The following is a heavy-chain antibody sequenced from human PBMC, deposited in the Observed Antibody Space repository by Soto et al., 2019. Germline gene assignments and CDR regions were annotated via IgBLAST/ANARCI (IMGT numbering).Heavy chain of an antibody. V-gene: IGHV3-7*01. CDR2: IKQDGSEK. Sequence: GGSLRLSCAASGFTFSSYWMSWVRQAPGKGLEWVANIKQDGSEKDYVDSVKGRVTISRDNAKNPLYLQMNRLRAEDTAVYYCARDPERAMEGRDDYNYFDYWGQGTLVTVSS. J-gene: IGHJ4*02. CDR1: GFTFSSYW. CDR3: ARDPERAMEGRDDYNYFDY. D-gene: IGHD4-4*01.